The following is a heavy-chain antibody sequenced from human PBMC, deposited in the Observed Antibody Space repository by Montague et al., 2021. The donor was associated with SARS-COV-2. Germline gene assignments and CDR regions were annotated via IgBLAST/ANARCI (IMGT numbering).Heavy chain of an antibody. Sequence: PALVKPTQTLTLPCTFSGFSLSTSGMCVSGIRQPPGKALEWLARIDWDDDKYYSTSLKTRLTISKDTSKNQVVLTMTNMDPVDTATYYCARILVAAAGSPFDPWGQGSLVTVSS. CDR3: ARILVAAAGSPFDP. V-gene: IGHV2-70*11. CDR1: GFSLSTSGMC. J-gene: IGHJ5*02. CDR2: IDWDDDK. D-gene: IGHD6-13*01.